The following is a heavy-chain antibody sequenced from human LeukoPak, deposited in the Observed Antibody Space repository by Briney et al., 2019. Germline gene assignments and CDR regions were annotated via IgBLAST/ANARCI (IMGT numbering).Heavy chain of an antibody. CDR1: GFIFRSYA. CDR2: ISDSGAAT. CDR3: AKRSCSGGSCNFDY. V-gene: IGHV3-23*01. J-gene: IGHJ4*02. D-gene: IGHD2-15*01. Sequence: GGSLRLSCAASGFIFRSYAMSWVRQAPGKGLEWVSAISDSGAATNYADSVKGRLTISRDNSRNTLYLQMNSLRAEDTAVYYCAKRSCSGGSCNFDYWGQGTLVTVSS.